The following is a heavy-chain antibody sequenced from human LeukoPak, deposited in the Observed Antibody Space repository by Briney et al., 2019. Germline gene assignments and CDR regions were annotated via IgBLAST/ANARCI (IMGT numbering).Heavy chain of an antibody. Sequence: SVKVSCKASGGTFSSYAISWVRQAPGQGLEWMGGIIPIFGTANYAQKFQGRVTITTDESTSTAYMELSSLRSEDTAVYYCASRGRGYSGYAGWFDPWGQGTLVTVSS. J-gene: IGHJ5*02. V-gene: IGHV1-69*05. D-gene: IGHD5-12*01. CDR2: IIPIFGTA. CDR3: ASRGRGYSGYAGWFDP. CDR1: GGTFSSYA.